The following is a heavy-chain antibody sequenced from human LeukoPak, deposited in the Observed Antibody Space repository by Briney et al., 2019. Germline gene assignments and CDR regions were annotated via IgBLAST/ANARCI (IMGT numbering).Heavy chain of an antibody. V-gene: IGHV3-74*01. D-gene: IGHD3-10*01. J-gene: IGHJ4*02. CDR2: INSDGSST. Sequence: PGGSLRLSCAASGFTFSGYWMHWVRQAPGKGLVWVSRINSDGSSTSYADSVRGRFTISRDNAKNTLYLQMNSLRAEDTAVYYCARGVLWFGELPNPVDYWGQGTLVTVSS. CDR1: GFTFSGYW. CDR3: ARGVLWFGELPNPVDY.